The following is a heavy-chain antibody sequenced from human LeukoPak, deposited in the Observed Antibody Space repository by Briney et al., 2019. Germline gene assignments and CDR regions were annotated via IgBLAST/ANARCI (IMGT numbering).Heavy chain of an antibody. CDR3: ARVLAIFGLDTTDFYMDV. CDR2: TSGSI. Sequence: SETLSLTCAVAGASISSHYWSWIRQPPGKGLEWIGYTSGSISDNPSLKSRVAVSVDPSQNQVSLSLTSVTAADTAVYYCARVLAIFGLDTTDFYMDVWGKGTTVTVSS. V-gene: IGHV4-59*11. CDR1: GASISSHY. D-gene: IGHD3/OR15-3a*01. J-gene: IGHJ6*03.